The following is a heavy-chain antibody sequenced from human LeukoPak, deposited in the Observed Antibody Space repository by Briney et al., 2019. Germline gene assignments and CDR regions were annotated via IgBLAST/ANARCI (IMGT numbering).Heavy chain of an antibody. V-gene: IGHV1-2*06. CDR2: INPNSGGT. CDR1: GYTFTGYY. J-gene: IGHJ4*02. Sequence: ASVKVSCKASGYTFTGYYMHWVRQAPGQGLEWMGRINPNSGGTNYAQKVQGRVTMTRDTSISTAYMELSRLKSDDTAVYHCARDVGLWLLNRGDWGQGTLITVSS. CDR3: ARDVGLWLLNRGD. D-gene: IGHD5-24*01.